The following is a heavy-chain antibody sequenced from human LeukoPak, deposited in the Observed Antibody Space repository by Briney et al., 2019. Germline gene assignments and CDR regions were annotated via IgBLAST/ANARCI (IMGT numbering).Heavy chain of an antibody. CDR2: INSNIGGT. V-gene: IGHV1-2*02. CDR1: GYTFTDYY. Sequence: ASVKVSCKTSGYTFTDYYIHWMRQAPGQGLEWMGWINSNIGGTSYAQKFQGRVTLTRDTPTRTAFMELNRLTSDNTGVYYCARTSIAARPADFDYRGQGTVVTVSS. D-gene: IGHD6-6*01. CDR3: ARTSIAARPADFDY. J-gene: IGHJ4*02.